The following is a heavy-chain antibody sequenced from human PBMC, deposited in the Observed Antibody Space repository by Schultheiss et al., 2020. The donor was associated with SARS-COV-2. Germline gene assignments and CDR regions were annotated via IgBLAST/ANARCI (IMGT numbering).Heavy chain of an antibody. CDR1: GFTFSNAW. D-gene: IGHD1-7*01. V-gene: IGHV3-74*01. CDR3: ATAGNFRMDV. J-gene: IGHJ6*02. CDR2: INSDESIT. Sequence: GGSLRLSCAASGFTFSNAWMSWVRQVPGKGLMWVSRINSDESITNYADSVKGRFTISRDNAKNTLYLQINSLTTDDTAVYYCATAGNFRMDVWGQGTTVTVSS.